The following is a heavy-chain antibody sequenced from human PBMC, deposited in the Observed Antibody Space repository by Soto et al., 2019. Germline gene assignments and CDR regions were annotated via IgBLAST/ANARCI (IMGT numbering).Heavy chain of an antibody. CDR1: GGSISSGGYY. V-gene: IGHV4-31*03. Sequence: SETLSLTCTVSGGSISSGGYYWSWIRQHPGKGLEWIGYIYYSGSTYYNPSLKSRVTISVDTSKNQFSLKLSSVTAADTAVYYCSRVGGINWFYPWGQGTLVTVAS. J-gene: IGHJ5*02. D-gene: IGHD3-16*01. CDR3: SRVGGINWFYP. CDR2: IYYSGST.